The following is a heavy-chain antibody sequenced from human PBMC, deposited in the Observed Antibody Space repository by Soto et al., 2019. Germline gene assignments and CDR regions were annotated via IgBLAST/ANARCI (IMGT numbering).Heavy chain of an antibody. CDR2: IIPIFGTT. CDR3: ARDGVYSGSSGYYYDNWFDP. V-gene: IGHV1-69*13. Sequence: SVKVSFKASGCTFSSYAISWVRQAPGQGLEWMGGIIPIFGTTNYAQKFQGRVTITADESTSTAYMELSSLRSEDTAVYYCARDGVYSGSSGYYYDNWFDPWGQGTLVTVSS. D-gene: IGHD3-22*01. CDR1: GCTFSSYA. J-gene: IGHJ5*02.